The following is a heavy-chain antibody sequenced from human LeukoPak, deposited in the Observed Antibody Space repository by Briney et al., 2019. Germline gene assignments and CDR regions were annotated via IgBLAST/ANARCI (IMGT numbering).Heavy chain of an antibody. Sequence: PSETLSLTCTVSGGSISSYYWSWIRQPAGKGLEWIGRIYTSRSTNYNSSLKSRVTISVDKSKNQFSLKLSSVTAADTDVYYCARATRWVPFDYWGQGTLVTVSS. CDR1: GGSISSYY. J-gene: IGHJ4*02. CDR3: ARATRWVPFDY. D-gene: IGHD4-23*01. CDR2: IYTSRST. V-gene: IGHV4-4*07.